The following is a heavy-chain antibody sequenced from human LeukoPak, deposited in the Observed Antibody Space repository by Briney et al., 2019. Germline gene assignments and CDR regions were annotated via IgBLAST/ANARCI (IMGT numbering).Heavy chain of an antibody. CDR2: IYYSGST. CDR1: GGSISSYY. CDR3: ARLPGIDAFDI. V-gene: IGHV4-59*08. J-gene: IGHJ3*02. Sequence: SETLSLTCTVSGGSISSYYWSWIRQPPGKGLEWIGYIYYSGSTNYNPSLKSRVTISVDTSKNQFSLKLSSVTAAGTAVHYCARLPGIDAFDIWGQGTMVTVSS. D-gene: IGHD3-10*01.